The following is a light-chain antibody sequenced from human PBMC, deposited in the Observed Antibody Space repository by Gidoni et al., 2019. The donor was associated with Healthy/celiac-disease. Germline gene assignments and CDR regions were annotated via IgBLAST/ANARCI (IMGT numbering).Light chain of an antibody. CDR2: AAS. J-gene: IGKJ4*01. V-gene: IGKV1-39*01. Sequence: DIQMTQSPSSLSASVGDRVTITCRASQSISSYLNWYQQKPGKAPKLLIYAASSLQSGSGTDFTLTISSLQPEDFATYYCQQSYSTPLTFGGGTKVEIK. CDR1: QSISSY. CDR3: QQSYSTPLT.